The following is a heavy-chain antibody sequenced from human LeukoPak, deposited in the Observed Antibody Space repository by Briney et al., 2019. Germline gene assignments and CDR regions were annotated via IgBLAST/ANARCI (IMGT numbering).Heavy chain of an antibody. CDR2: IYYSGST. J-gene: IGHJ4*02. Sequence: SETLSLTCTVSGGSISSSSYYWGWIRQPPGKGLEWIGSIYYSGSTNYNPSLKSRVTMSVDTSKNQFSLKLSSVTAADTAVYYCARDRGTWNDDGFDYWGQGTLVTVSP. CDR3: ARDRGTWNDDGFDY. CDR1: GGSISSSSYY. D-gene: IGHD1-1*01. V-gene: IGHV4-39*07.